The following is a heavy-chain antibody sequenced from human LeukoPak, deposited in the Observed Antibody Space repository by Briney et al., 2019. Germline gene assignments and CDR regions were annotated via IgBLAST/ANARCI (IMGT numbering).Heavy chain of an antibody. CDR1: GYSISSGYY. V-gene: IGHV4-38-2*02. D-gene: IGHD6-13*01. J-gene: IGHJ4*02. CDR2: IYTSGST. CDR3: AREGGIAAAGHFDY. Sequence: SETLSLTCTVSGYSISSGYYWGWIRQPPGKGLEWIGRIYTSGSTNYNPSLKSRVTISVDTSKNQFSLKLSSVTAADTAVYYCAREGGIAAAGHFDYWGQGTLVTVSS.